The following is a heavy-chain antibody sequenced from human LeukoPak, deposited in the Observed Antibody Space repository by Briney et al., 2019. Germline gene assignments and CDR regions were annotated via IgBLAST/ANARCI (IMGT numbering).Heavy chain of an antibody. Sequence: GGSLRLSCAASGFIISSLRIHWLRQAPGEGPVWVANINSDASGTNYADSVKGRFTISRDNAKNTLDLHMNSLTAEDTGVYDGTSGRAVGLLLRDSWGQGTRVAVSS. D-gene: IGHD1-26*01. V-gene: IGHV3-74*01. CDR1: GFIISSLR. J-gene: IGHJ4*02. CDR3: TSGRAVGLLLRDS. CDR2: INSDASGT.